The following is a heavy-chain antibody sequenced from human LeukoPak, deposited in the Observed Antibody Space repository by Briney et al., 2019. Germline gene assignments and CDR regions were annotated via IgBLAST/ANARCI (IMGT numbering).Heavy chain of an antibody. V-gene: IGHV3-21*01. Sequence: TGGSLRLSRAASGFTFSFYSMNWVRQAPGKGLEWVSSMSVSSGLIYYADSVKGRFTVSRDNAKNSLYLQMNSLRAEDTAVYYCAREFGGSASGAGYWGQGTLVTVSS. D-gene: IGHD3-10*01. CDR2: MSVSSGLI. J-gene: IGHJ4*02. CDR3: AREFGGSASGAGY. CDR1: GFTFSFYS.